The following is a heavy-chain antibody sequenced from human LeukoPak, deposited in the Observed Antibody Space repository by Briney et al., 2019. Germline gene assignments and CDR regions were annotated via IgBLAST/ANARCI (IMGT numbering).Heavy chain of an antibody. CDR1: GFTFSTYA. V-gene: IGHV3-23*01. CDR3: ASSGYYGGLDY. CDR2: ISGSGGST. Sequence: GGSLRLSCAASGFTFSTYAMSWVRQAPGKGLEWVSAISGSGGSTSYADSVKGRFTISRDNSKNTLYLQMNSLRAEDTAVYYCASSGYYGGLDYWGQGTLVTVSS. D-gene: IGHD3-22*01. J-gene: IGHJ4*02.